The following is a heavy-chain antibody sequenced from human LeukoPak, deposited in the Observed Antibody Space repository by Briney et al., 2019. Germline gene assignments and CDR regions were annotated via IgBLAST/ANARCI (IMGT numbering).Heavy chain of an antibody. J-gene: IGHJ4*02. CDR3: ARVFAWGYYGSGSYYPDY. Sequence: SETLSLTCTVSGGSISSGGYYWGWIRQPPGKGLEWIGSIYYSGSTYYNPSLKSRVTISVDTSKNQFSLKLSSVTAADTAVYYCARVFAWGYYGSGSYYPDYWGQGTLVTVSS. CDR1: GGSISSGGYY. CDR2: IYYSGST. V-gene: IGHV4-39*07. D-gene: IGHD3-10*01.